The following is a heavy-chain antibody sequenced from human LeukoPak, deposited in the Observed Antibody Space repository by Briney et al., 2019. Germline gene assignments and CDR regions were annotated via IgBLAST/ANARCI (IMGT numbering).Heavy chain of an antibody. CDR3: AKARWVSSADAVL. Sequence: GGSLRLSCAASGFTFSSSATSWVRQAPARGLEWVSSLRGDGGTFYEDSVKGRFTLSRDESRNTVYLQMNDLRVEDTAVYFCAKARWVSSADAVLWGQGTLVTVSS. J-gene: IGHJ4*02. CDR2: LRGDGGT. D-gene: IGHD3-3*02. V-gene: IGHV3-23*01. CDR1: GFTFSSSA.